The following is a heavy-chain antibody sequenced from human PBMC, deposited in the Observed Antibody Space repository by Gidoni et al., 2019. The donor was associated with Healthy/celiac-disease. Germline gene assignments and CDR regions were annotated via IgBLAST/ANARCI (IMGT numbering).Heavy chain of an antibody. V-gene: IGHV1-46*01. CDR2: IKPSGGST. D-gene: IGHD6-6*01. CDR1: GDTFTSYY. CDR3: ERDPTLYSSSNNYCYGMDV. J-gene: IGHJ6*02. Sequence: QVQLVQSGAEVKKPGASVKVSCMASGDTFTSYYMHWVRQAPGQGLEWMGRIKPSGGSTSYAQKFQGRVTMTRDTSTNTVYMELSSLRSEDTAVYYCERDPTLYSSSNNYCYGMDVWGQGTTVTVSS.